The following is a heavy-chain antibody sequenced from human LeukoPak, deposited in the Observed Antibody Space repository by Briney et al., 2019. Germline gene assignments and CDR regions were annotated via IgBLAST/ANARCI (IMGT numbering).Heavy chain of an antibody. D-gene: IGHD3-10*01. CDR3: ARRRGGYFEEYFFDS. Sequence: GESLKISCKGSGYGFSNYWIGWVRQMPGKGLEWMGMIYPDDSDTRYSPSFQGQVTISVDRSINTASLQWSRLKASDTAVYYCARRRGGYFEEYFFDSWGQGTLVTVSS. CDR1: GYGFSNYW. V-gene: IGHV5-51*01. CDR2: IYPDDSDT. J-gene: IGHJ4*02.